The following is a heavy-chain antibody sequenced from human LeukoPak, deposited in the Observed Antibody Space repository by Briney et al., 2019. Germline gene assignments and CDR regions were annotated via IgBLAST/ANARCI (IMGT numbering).Heavy chain of an antibody. CDR3: SRRLRPGDYFDY. CDR1: GGSIDSSTYY. Sequence: SETLSLTCTVSGGSIDSSTYYWGWIRQPPGKGLEWIGSFYNSGSTYRNPSLSSRVTIFADMSKNQFSLKLTSVTAADTAVYYRSRRLRPGDYFDYWGQGILVTVSS. CDR2: FYNSGST. J-gene: IGHJ4*02. D-gene: IGHD3-16*01. V-gene: IGHV4-39*01.